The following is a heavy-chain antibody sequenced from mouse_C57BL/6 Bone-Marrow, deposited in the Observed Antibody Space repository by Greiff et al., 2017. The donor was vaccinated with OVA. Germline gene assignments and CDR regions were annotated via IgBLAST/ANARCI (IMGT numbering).Heavy chain of an antibody. J-gene: IGHJ2*01. CDR1: GYTFTSYW. D-gene: IGHD2-1*01. Sequence: QVHVKQSGAELVKPGASVKMSCKASGYTFTSYWITWVKQRPGQGLEWIGDIYPGSGSTNYNEKFKSKATLTVATSSSTAYMQLSSLTSEDSAVYYCARRGLYGNVRGYWGQGTTLTVSS. V-gene: IGHV1-55*01. CDR3: ARRGLYGNVRGY. CDR2: IYPGSGST.